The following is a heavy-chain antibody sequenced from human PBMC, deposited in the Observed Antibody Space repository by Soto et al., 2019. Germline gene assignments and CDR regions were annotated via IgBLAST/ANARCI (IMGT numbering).Heavy chain of an antibody. CDR2: TKNKAQRYTT. D-gene: IGHD1-26*01. CDR3: VRWDSGNPEN. Sequence: EVQLVESGGGLVQPGGSLRLSCVVSGFTLSDHYIDWVRQAPGKGLEWVGRTKNKAQRYTTEYAESVKGRFTISRDDSENSVYLQMNILKTEDTAVYYCVRWDSGNPENWGQGTLVTVSS. V-gene: IGHV3-72*01. CDR1: GFTLSDHY. J-gene: IGHJ4*02.